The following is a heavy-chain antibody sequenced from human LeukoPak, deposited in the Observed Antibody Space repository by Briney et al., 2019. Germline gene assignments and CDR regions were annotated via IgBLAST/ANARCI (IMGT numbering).Heavy chain of an antibody. J-gene: IGHJ5*02. CDR1: GYTFTGYH. CDR3: ARALSYDFWSGYYGPWFDP. Sequence: GASVKVSCKASGYTFTGYHLHWVRQAPGQGLEWMGHMNPNSGGTNSAQKFQGRVIMTRDTSISTAYMELIRLRSDDTAVHYCARALSYDFWSGYYGPWFDPWGQGTLVTVSS. CDR2: MNPNSGGT. V-gene: IGHV1-2*06. D-gene: IGHD3-3*01.